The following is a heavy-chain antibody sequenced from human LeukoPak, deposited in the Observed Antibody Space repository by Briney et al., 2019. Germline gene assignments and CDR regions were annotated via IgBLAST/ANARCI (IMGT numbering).Heavy chain of an antibody. V-gene: IGHV4-59*01. CDR3: ARGGSSGYPSLFRY. CDR2: IYYSGST. J-gene: IGHJ4*02. CDR1: GGSISSYY. D-gene: IGHD3-22*01. Sequence: PSETLSLTCTVSGGSISSYYWSWIRQPPGKGLEWIGYIYYSGSTNYNPSLKSRVTISVDTSKNQFSLKLSSVTAADTAVYYCARGGSSGYPSLFRYWGQGTLVSDSS.